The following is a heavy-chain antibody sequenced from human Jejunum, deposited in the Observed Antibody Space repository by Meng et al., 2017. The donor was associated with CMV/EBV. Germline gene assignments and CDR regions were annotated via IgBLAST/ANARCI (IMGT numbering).Heavy chain of an antibody. CDR3: AGGLGGTIDY. V-gene: IGHV1-69*04. CDR1: GSTFSNSA. D-gene: IGHD1-26*01. Sequence: CKASGSTFSNSATSWVRQAPGQGLEGIGNIIPVFDKTNCARKFQGRVTITADRSTNTAYMELSSLRSDDTAIYYCAGGLGGTIDYWGQGTLVTVSS. CDR2: IIPVFDKT. J-gene: IGHJ4*02.